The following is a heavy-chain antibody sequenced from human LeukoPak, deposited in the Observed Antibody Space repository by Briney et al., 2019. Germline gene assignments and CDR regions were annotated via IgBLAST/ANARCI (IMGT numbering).Heavy chain of an antibody. D-gene: IGHD2-21*02. J-gene: IGHJ4*02. V-gene: IGHV1-3*01. Sequence: GASVKVSCKASGYTFTSYAMHWVRQAPGQRLEWMGWINAGKGNTKYSQKFQGRVTITRDTSASTAYMELSSLRSEDTAVYYCARDWREPKVTAILIGPADYWGQGTLVTVSS. CDR3: ARDWREPKVTAILIGPADY. CDR1: GYTFTSYA. CDR2: INAGKGNT.